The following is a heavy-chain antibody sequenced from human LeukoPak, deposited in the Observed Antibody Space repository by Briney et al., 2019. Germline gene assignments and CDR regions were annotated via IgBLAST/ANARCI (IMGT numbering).Heavy chain of an antibody. D-gene: IGHD3-3*01. J-gene: IGHJ4*02. Sequence: PGGSLRLSCAASGFTFSSYEMNWVRQAPGKGLEWVSYISSSCSTIYYADSVKGRFTISRDNAKNSLYLQMNSLRAEDTAVYYCARESLRFLEWLLYDYWGQGTLVTVSS. V-gene: IGHV3-48*03. CDR1: GFTFSSYE. CDR3: ARESLRFLEWLLYDY. CDR2: ISSSCSTI.